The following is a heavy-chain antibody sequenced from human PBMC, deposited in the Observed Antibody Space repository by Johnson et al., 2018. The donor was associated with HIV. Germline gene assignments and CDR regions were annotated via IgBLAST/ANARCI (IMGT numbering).Heavy chain of an antibody. CDR3: AKARSLLDYGGFDAFDI. CDR2: IYYDGTNK. D-gene: IGHD4-23*01. CDR1: GFTFSSYA. J-gene: IGHJ3*02. V-gene: IGHV3-33*06. Sequence: VQLVESGGGVVQPGRSLRLSCAASGFTFSSYAMHWVRQAPGKGLEWVAIIYYDGTNKYYADSVKGRFTISRDNSKNTLSLQMISLRAEDTAMYYCAKARSLLDYGGFDAFDIWGQGTLVIVSS.